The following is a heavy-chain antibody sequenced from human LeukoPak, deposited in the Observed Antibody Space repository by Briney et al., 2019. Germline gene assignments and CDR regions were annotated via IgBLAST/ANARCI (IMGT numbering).Heavy chain of an antibody. V-gene: IGHV4-34*01. J-gene: IGHJ4*02. CDR3: ARGPSIPHFPFDY. CDR1: GGSFSGYY. D-gene: IGHD2/OR15-2a*01. Sequence: SETLSLTCGVYGGSFSGYYWSWIRQPPGKGLELIGEINHSGRINYNPSLKSRVTISVDTSKNQFSLKLSSVTAADTAVYYCARGPSIPHFPFDYWGQGTLVTVSS. CDR2: INHSGRI.